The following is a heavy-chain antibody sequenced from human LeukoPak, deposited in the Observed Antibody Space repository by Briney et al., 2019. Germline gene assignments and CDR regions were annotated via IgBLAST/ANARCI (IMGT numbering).Heavy chain of an antibody. V-gene: IGHV3-48*03. J-gene: IGHJ6*02. CDR1: GFTFSSYE. D-gene: IGHD2-2*01. CDR2: ISSSGSSI. Sequence: GGSLRLSCAASGFTFSSYEMNWVRQAPGKGLEWVSYISSSGSSIYYADSVKGRSTISRDNAKNSLYLQMNSLRAEDTAVYYCARDPRCSSMSCYRSSFYGMDVWGQGTTVTVSS. CDR3: ARDPRCSSMSCYRSSFYGMDV.